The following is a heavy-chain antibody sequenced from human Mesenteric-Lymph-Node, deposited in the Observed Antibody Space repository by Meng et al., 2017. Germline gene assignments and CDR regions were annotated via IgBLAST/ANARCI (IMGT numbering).Heavy chain of an antibody. CDR1: GYSISSGYY. CDR2: IYHSGST. CDR3: ARAPRGRGAYFDY. V-gene: IGHV4-38-2*01. J-gene: IGHJ4*02. Sequence: SETLSLTCVDSGYSISSGYYWGWIRQPPGKGLEWIGSIYHSGSTYYNPSLKSRVTISVDTSKNQFSLKLSSVTAADTAVYYCARAPRGRGAYFDYWGQGALVTVSS. D-gene: IGHD1-26*01.